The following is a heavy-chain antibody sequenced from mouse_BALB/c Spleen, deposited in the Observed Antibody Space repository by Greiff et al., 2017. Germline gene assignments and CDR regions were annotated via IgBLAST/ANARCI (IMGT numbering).Heavy chain of an antibody. Sequence: VQLQESGAELARPGASVKLSCKASGYTFTDYYINWVKQRTGQGLEWIGEIYPGSGNTYYNEKFKGKATLTADKSSSTAYMQLSSLTSEDSAVYFCARNDYEGGWFAYWGQGTLVTVSA. J-gene: IGHJ3*01. D-gene: IGHD2-4*01. CDR2: IYPGSGNT. V-gene: IGHV1-77*01. CDR1: GYTFTDYY. CDR3: ARNDYEGGWFAY.